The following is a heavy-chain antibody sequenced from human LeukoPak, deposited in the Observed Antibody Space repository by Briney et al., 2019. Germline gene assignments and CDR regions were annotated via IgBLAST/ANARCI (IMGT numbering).Heavy chain of an antibody. J-gene: IGHJ4*02. Sequence: GGSLRLSCAASGFTVSSNYMSWVRQAPGKGLEWVSVIYSGGSTYYADSAKGRFTISRDNSKNTLYLQMNSLRAEDTAVYYCAGAGSSWYYFDYWGQGTLVTVSS. CDR1: GFTVSSNY. V-gene: IGHV3-53*01. D-gene: IGHD6-13*01. CDR2: IYSGGST. CDR3: AGAGSSWYYFDY.